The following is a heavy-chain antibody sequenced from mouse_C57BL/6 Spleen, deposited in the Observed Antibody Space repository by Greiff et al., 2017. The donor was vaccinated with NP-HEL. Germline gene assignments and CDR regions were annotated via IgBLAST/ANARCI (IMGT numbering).Heavy chain of an antibody. D-gene: IGHD4-1*01. Sequence: EVQLVESGPGMAKPSQSLSLTCTVTGYSITSGYDWHWIRHFPGNQLEWMGYIPYSGSTNYNPSLKSRISITHDTSKNHFFLKLNTVTTEDTATYFCARGGLGAWFAYWGKGTLVTVSA. CDR2: IPYSGST. J-gene: IGHJ3*01. CDR3: ARGGLGAWFAY. CDR1: GYSITSGYD. V-gene: IGHV3-1*01.